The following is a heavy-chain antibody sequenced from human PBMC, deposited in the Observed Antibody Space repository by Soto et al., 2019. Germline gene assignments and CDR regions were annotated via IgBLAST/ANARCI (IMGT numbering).Heavy chain of an antibody. Sequence: GASVKVSCKASGGTFSSYAISWVRQAPGQRLEWMGGIIPIFGTANYAQKFQGRVTITADESTSTAYMELSSLRSEDTAVYYCARVTTMVRGVIPSYGMDVWGQGTTVTVSS. D-gene: IGHD3-10*01. V-gene: IGHV1-69*13. CDR3: ARVTTMVRGVIPSYGMDV. CDR1: GGTFSSYA. J-gene: IGHJ6*02. CDR2: IIPIFGTA.